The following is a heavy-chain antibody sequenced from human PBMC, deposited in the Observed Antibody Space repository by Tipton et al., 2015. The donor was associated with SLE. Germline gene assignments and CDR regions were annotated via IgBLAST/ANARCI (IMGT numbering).Heavy chain of an antibody. CDR1: GFTFSSYS. D-gene: IGHD4-11*01. CDR3: AKVPTVTPEYYFDY. Sequence: GSLRLSCAASGFTFSSYSMNWVRQAPGKGLEWVSYISSSSSTIYYADSVKGRFTISRDNSKNTLYLQMNSLRAEDTAVYYCAKVPTVTPEYYFDYWGQGTLVTVSS. V-gene: IGHV3-48*01. J-gene: IGHJ4*02. CDR2: ISSSSSTI.